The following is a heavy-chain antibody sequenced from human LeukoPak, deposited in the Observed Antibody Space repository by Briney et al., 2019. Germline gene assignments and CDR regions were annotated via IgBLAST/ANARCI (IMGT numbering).Heavy chain of an antibody. CDR1: GFTFSSNS. D-gene: IGHD3-22*01. CDR3: AKDTYYYDSSGYGPYFDY. CDR2: ISSTGGTL. V-gene: IGHV3-48*04. Sequence: PGGSLRLSCAASGFTFSSNSMNWVRQAPGKGLEWVSYISSTGGTLYYADSMKGRFTISRDNAKNSLYLQMNSLRVEATAVYYCAKDTYYYDSSGYGPYFDYWGQGTLVTVSS. J-gene: IGHJ4*02.